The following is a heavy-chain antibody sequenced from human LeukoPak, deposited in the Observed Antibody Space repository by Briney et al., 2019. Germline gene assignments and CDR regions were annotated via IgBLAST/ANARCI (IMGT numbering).Heavy chain of an antibody. J-gene: IGHJ4*02. V-gene: IGHV1-69*04. CDR1: GGTFSSYA. CDR3: ARDRGTYGSGSYQASDY. D-gene: IGHD3-10*01. CDR2: IIPILGIA. Sequence: SVKVSCKASGGTFSSYAISWVRQAPGQGLEWMGRIIPILGIANYAQKFKGRVTITADKSTSTAYMELSSLRSEDTAVYYCARDRGTYGSGSYQASDYWGQGTLVTVSS.